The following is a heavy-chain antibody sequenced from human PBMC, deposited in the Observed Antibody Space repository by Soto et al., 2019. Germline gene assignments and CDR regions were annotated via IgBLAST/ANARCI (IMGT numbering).Heavy chain of an antibody. CDR2: MNPNSGNT. CDR3: ARSQRIVGEMYYFDY. J-gene: IGHJ4*02. D-gene: IGHD1-26*01. V-gene: IGHV1-8*01. CDR1: GYTFTSYD. Sequence: QVQLVQSGAEVKKPGASVKVSCKASGYTFTSYDINWVRQATGQGLEWMGWMNPNSGNTGYAQKFQGRVTMTRNTSTXTAYMELSSLRSEDTAVYYCARSQRIVGEMYYFDYWGQGTLVTVSS.